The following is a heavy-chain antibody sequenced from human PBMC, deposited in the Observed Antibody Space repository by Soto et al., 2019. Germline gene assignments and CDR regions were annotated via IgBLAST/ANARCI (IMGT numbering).Heavy chain of an antibody. D-gene: IGHD2-15*01. J-gene: IGHJ6*01. V-gene: IGHV4-4*02. CDR2: IHHREST. Sequence: GTLSLTCAVSGGSVRSNNWWVCVRQPPGKGLEWIGEIHHRESTNLNPSLKSRVTISVDRSKNEFSLKVKSVTAADTAVYYCGCRVEDISYDYYGMDVWGQGTTVTVSS. CDR3: GCRVEDISYDYYGMDV. CDR1: GGSVRSNNW.